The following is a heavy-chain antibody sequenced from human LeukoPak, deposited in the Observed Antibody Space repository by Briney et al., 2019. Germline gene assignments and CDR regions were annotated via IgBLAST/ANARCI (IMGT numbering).Heavy chain of an antibody. J-gene: IGHJ6*02. V-gene: IGHV3-30-3*01. Sequence: GGSLRLSCAASGFTFNAYAMHWVRQAPGKGLEWVTVISYDGSKKYYADSVKGRFTVSRDNSKNTLYVQMNSLRPEDTAVYYCARERVGYYYDGMDVWGQGTTVTVSS. CDR3: ARERVGYYYDGMDV. CDR2: ISYDGSKK. CDR1: GFTFNAYA.